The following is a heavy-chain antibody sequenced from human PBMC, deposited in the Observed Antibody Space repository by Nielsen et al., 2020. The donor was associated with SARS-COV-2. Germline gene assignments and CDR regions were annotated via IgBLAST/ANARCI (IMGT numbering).Heavy chain of an antibody. Sequence: GESLKISCAASGFTFSSYAMSWVRQAPGKGLEWVSTFSSSGADTYYADSVKGRFTISRDNSKNTLYLQMNSLRAEDTAVYYCAREGAGSGWHEDYSDYWGQGTLVTVSS. V-gene: IGHV3-23*01. J-gene: IGHJ4*02. CDR3: AREGAGSGWHEDYSDY. D-gene: IGHD6-19*01. CDR1: GFTFSSYA. CDR2: FSSSGADT.